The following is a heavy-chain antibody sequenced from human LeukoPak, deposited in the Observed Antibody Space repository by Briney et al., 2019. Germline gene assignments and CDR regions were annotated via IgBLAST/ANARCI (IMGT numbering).Heavy chain of an antibody. V-gene: IGHV1-2*02. CDR3: ARGISNRYSDRYFDY. CDR1: GYTFTGYY. D-gene: IGHD6-13*01. CDR2: INPNSGGT. Sequence: ASVKVSCKASGYTFTGYYMHWVRQAPGQGLVWMGWINPNSGGTNYAQKFQGRVTMTRDTSISTAYMELSRLRSDDTAVYYCARGISNRYSDRYFDYWGQGTLVTVSS. J-gene: IGHJ4*02.